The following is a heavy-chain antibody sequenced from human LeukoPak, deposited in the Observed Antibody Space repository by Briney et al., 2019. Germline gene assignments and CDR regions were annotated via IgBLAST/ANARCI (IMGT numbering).Heavy chain of an antibody. CDR2: ISYDGSKK. Sequence: PGRSLRLSCAASGFSFSSAGMHWVRQAPGKGLEWVAVISYDGSKKFYRDSVKGRFTISRDNSKNTLYLEMNTLRVEDTAVYHCVKEQSSGYYRVADYWGQGTLVTVSS. V-gene: IGHV3-30*18. D-gene: IGHD6-19*01. J-gene: IGHJ4*02. CDR1: GFSFSSAG. CDR3: VKEQSSGYYRVADY.